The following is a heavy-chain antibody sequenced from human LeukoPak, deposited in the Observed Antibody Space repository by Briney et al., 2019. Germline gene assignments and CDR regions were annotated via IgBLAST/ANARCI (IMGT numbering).Heavy chain of an antibody. CDR1: GGTFSSYA. Sequence: SVKVSCKASGGTFSSYAISWVRQAPGQGLEWMGGIIPIFGTANYAQKFQGRVTITTDESTSTAYMELSSLRSEDAAVYYCARGAAAGYYYYYMDVWGKGTTVTVSS. CDR2: IIPIFGTA. CDR3: ARGAAAGYYYYYMDV. J-gene: IGHJ6*03. V-gene: IGHV1-69*05. D-gene: IGHD6-13*01.